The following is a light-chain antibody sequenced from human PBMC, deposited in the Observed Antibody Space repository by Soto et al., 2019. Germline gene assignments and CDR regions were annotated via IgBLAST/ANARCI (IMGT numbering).Light chain of an antibody. V-gene: IGKV3-15*01. CDR1: QSVAGN. CDR2: GAS. J-gene: IGKJ1*01. Sequence: EIGMPQSQAPLSLSPGEKPTPSSRAGQSVAGNLACYQQKPGQAPRLLIYGASPRAFVIPARLSGSGSGTDFTLTISSLQSEDFAVYYCQHYNNWPRTFGQGTKVEIK. CDR3: QHYNNWPRT.